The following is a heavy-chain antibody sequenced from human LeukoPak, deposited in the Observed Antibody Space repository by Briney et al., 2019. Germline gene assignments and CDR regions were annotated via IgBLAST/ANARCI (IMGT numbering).Heavy chain of an antibody. CDR3: AKGRVVVVITEPAFDY. CDR2: ISGSGGST. CDR1: GFTFSSYA. J-gene: IGHJ4*02. D-gene: IGHD3-22*01. Sequence: GGSLRLSCAASGFTFSSYAMSWVRQAPGKGLEWVSAISGSGGSTYYADSVKGRFTISRDNSKNTLYLQMNSPRAEDTAVYYCAKGRVVVVITEPAFDYWGQGTLVTVSS. V-gene: IGHV3-23*01.